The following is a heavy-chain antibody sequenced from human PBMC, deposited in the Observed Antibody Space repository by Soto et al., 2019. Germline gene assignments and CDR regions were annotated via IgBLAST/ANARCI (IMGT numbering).Heavy chain of an antibody. V-gene: IGHV7-4-1*01. D-gene: IGHD2-15*01. CDR3: ARGRYCSGGSCYATQGY. Sequence: QVQLVQSGSELKKPGASVKASCKASGYTFTSYAMNWVRQAPGQGLEWMGWINTNTGNPTYAQGFTGRFVFSLDTSVSTAYLQICSLKAEDTAVYYCARGRYCSGGSCYATQGYWGQGTLVTVSS. J-gene: IGHJ4*02. CDR2: INTNTGNP. CDR1: GYTFTSYA.